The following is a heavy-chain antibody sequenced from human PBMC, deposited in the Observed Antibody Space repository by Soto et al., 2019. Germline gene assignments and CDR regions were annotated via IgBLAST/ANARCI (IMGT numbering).Heavy chain of an antibody. D-gene: IGHD3-3*01. J-gene: IGHJ6*02. CDR2: ISSSSSYI. V-gene: IGHV3-21*01. Sequence: PGGSLRLSCAASGFTFSSYSMNWVRQAPGKGLEWVSSISSSSSYIYYADSVKGRFTISRDNAKNSLYLQMNSLRAEGTAVYYCARDAPDFWSGYGYRGYGMDVWGQGTTVTVSS. CDR3: ARDAPDFWSGYGYRGYGMDV. CDR1: GFTFSSYS.